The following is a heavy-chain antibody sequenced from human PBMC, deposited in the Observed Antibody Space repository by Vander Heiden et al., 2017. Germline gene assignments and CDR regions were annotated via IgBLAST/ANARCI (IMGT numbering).Heavy chain of an antibody. J-gene: IGHJ4*02. V-gene: IGHV1-24*01. CDR2: FDPEDGEK. Sequence: QVELVQSGAEVKKPGASVKVSCKVSGYTLTELSMHWVRQAPGNGLEGMGGFDPEDGEKIYAKKVQGRVTMTEDTSTDTAYMELRRMRSEATAVYYCTTDPCGELNYRGGYWGQGTLVTVSS. CDR3: TTDPCGELNYRGGY. D-gene: IGHD3-10*01. CDR1: GYTLTELS.